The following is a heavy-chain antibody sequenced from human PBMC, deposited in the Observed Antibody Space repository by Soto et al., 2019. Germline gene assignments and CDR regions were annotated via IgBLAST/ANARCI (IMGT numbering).Heavy chain of an antibody. CDR1: GYTFTNNA. D-gene: IGHD4-4*01. CDR3: ARGVFSNHLYYYYYMDV. CDR2: ISPYNGDT. Sequence: ASVKVSCKASGYTFTNNAISWVRQAPGQGLEWMGWISPYNGDTNYAQKFQGRVSMTTETSTTTAYLELRSLRSDDTAVYYCARGVFSNHLYYYYYMDVWGKGTTVTVSS. J-gene: IGHJ6*03. V-gene: IGHV1-18*01.